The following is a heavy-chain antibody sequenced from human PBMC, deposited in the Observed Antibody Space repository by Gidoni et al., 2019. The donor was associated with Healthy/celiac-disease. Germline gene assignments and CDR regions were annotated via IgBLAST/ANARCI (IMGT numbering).Heavy chain of an antibody. V-gene: IGHV3-33*01. J-gene: IGHJ4*02. CDR2: IRNEGSNK. D-gene: IGHD3-10*01. CDR1: GFTFSSSG. Sequence: QVQLVESGGGVVQPGRSLRLSCAASGFTFSSSGMHWVRQAPGKGLAWVTVIRNEGSNKYYADSVKGRFTIYRDNSKNTLYLQMNSLRAEDTAVYYCARDKNGLLWFGELLGGFDYWGQGTLVTVSS. CDR3: ARDKNGLLWFGELLGGFDY.